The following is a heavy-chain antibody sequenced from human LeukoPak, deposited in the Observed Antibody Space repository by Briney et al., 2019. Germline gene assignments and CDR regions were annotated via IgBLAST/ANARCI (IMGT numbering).Heavy chain of an antibody. V-gene: IGHV4-39*01. J-gene: IGHJ4*02. CDR1: GGSISSSSYY. D-gene: IGHD3-22*01. Sequence: SETLSLTCTVSGGSISSSSYYWGWIRPPPGKGLEWIGSIYYSGSTYYNPSLRSRVTISVDTYKNQYSLKLSSVTAADTSVYYCARHGGYGGLHYFDYWRQGTLVTVSS. CDR3: ARHGGYGGLHYFDY. CDR2: IYYSGST.